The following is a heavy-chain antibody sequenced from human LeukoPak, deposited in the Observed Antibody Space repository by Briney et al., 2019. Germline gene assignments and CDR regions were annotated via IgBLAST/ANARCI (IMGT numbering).Heavy chain of an antibody. V-gene: IGHV4-59*08. CDR1: GGFIRTYY. CDR3: ARWYSSGWAFDY. J-gene: IGHJ4*02. D-gene: IGHD6-19*01. Sequence: PSETLSLTCTVSGGFIRTYYWNWIRQPPGKGLEWIGYIHYSGSAKYNPSLKSRVTISVDTSKNQFSLKLSSVTAADTAVYYCARWYSSGWAFDYWGQGTLVTVSS. CDR2: IHYSGSA.